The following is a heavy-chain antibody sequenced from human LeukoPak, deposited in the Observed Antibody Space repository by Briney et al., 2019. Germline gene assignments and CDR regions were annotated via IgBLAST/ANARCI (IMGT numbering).Heavy chain of an antibody. D-gene: IGHD1-1*01. CDR2: IHTTGST. Sequence: SETLSPTCTVSSDSTYWGWIRQPAGKGLEWIGRIHTTGSTNYNPSLNSRVTISLDTSNHQLSLKLSSVTAADTAVYYCARGAGTITNDAFDIWGQGTMVTVSS. J-gene: IGHJ3*02. V-gene: IGHV4-4*07. CDR3: ARGAGTITNDAFDI. CDR1: SDSTY.